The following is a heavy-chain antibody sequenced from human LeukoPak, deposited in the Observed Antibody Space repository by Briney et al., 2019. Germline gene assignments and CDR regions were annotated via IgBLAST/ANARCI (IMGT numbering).Heavy chain of an antibody. CDR1: GDSVSSNSAA. CDR3: AKTIHSSGWSYFDY. D-gene: IGHD6-13*01. CDR2: TYYRSKWYN. V-gene: IGHV6-1*01. Sequence: SQTLSLTCAISGDSVSSNSAAWNWIRQSSSRGLEWLGRTYYRSKWYNDYAVSVKSRITINPDTSKNQFSLQLNSVTPEDTAVYYCAKTIHSSGWSYFDYWGQGTLVTVSS. J-gene: IGHJ4*02.